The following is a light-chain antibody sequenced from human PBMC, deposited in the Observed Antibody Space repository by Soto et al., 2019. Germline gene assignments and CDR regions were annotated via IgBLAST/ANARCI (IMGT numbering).Light chain of an antibody. CDR3: QQYNNWPV. CDR2: GAS. J-gene: IGKJ1*01. Sequence: EVVMTQSPAILSVSPGERATLSCRASQSVSSNLAWYQQKPGQAPRLLIYGASTRATGIPARFSGSGSGTEFTLTISSLQSEDFAVYYCQQYNNWPVFGQGTKVDIK. CDR1: QSVSSN. V-gene: IGKV3-15*01.